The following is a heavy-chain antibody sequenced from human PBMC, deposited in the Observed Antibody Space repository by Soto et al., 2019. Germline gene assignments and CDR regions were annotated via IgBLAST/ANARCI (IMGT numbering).Heavy chain of an antibody. CDR2: IYYTGST. CDR1: GGSISSSSYY. D-gene: IGHD3-22*01. CDR3: ARQRRYYYDSSGYPDY. J-gene: IGHJ4*02. Sequence: QLQLQESGPGLVKPSETLSLTCTVSGGSISSSSYYWGWLRQPPGQGLEWIGSIYYTGSTYYNPSLKSRVNISVDTSKTQFSLKLSSVTAADTAVYYCARQRRYYYDSSGYPDYWGQGTLVTVSS. V-gene: IGHV4-39*01.